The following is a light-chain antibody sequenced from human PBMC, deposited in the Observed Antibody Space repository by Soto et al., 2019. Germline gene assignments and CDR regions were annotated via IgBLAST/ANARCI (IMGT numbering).Light chain of an antibody. V-gene: IGLV4-69*01. J-gene: IGLJ2*01. CDR2: LNSDGSH. CDR1: SGHSSYA. CDR3: QTWGTGPHVV. Sequence: QPVLTQSPSASASLGPSVKLTCTLSSGHSSYAIAWHQQQPEKGPRYLMKLNSDGSHSKGDGIPDRFSGSSSGAERYLTISSLQSEDEADYYCQTWGTGPHVVFGGGTKVTVL.